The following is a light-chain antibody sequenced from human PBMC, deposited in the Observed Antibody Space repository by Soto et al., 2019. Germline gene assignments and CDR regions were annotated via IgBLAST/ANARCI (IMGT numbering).Light chain of an antibody. CDR1: SSDVGRYNL. Sequence: SALTQPASVSGSPGQTITISCTGTSSDVGRYNLVSWYQQHPGKAPKLIIHEGSKRDSAVSSRFSGAKSGNTASLTIYEFQAEDEADYYSGSYAGSSTYVFGTGTKVTVL. CDR3: GSYAGSSTYV. J-gene: IGLJ1*01. CDR2: EGS. V-gene: IGLV2-23*01.